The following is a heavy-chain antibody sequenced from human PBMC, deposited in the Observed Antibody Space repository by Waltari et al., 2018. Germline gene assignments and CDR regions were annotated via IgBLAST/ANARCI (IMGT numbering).Heavy chain of an antibody. CDR2: IYYSGST. D-gene: IGHD5-12*01. V-gene: IGHV4-39*01. J-gene: IGHJ5*02. CDR1: GGSISSGGYY. Sequence: QLRLQESGPGLVKPSEPLSLTCPVTGGSISSGGYYWGWIRQSPGKGLEWIGSIYYSGSTHYNPTLESRVTISGDTSKNQFSLKVSSVTAADTAVYYCARHWKRSGYRFDPWGQGTLVTVSS. CDR3: ARHWKRSGYRFDP.